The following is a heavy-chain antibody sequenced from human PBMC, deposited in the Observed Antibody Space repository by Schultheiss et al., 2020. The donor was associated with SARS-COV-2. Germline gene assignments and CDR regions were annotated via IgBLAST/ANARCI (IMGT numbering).Heavy chain of an antibody. CDR2: IYSGGST. J-gene: IGHJ4*02. CDR1: GFTVSSNY. V-gene: IGHV3-66*01. D-gene: IGHD2-2*01. Sequence: GGSLRLSCAASGFTVSSNYMSWVRQAPGKGLEWVSVIYSGGSTYYADSVKGRFTISRDNSKNTLYLQMNSLRAEDTAVNYCASGKSSTSSFDYWGQGTLVTVSS. CDR3: ASGKSSTSSFDY.